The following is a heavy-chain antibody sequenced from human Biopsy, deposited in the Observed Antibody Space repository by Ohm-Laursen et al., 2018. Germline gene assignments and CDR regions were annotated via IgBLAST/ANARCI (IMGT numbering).Heavy chain of an antibody. V-gene: IGHV3-21*01. D-gene: IGHD6-6*01. CDR2: ISETSSHI. Sequence: SLSLSCTASGFSVSSYDMNWVRQAPGKGLEWISYISETSSHIYDADSVRGRFTVARDIAKNSLYLQLNSLRVEDTAVYYCTRDSSRRAREGGMDVWGQGTTVTVSS. J-gene: IGHJ6*02. CDR3: TRDSSRRAREGGMDV. CDR1: GFSVSSYD.